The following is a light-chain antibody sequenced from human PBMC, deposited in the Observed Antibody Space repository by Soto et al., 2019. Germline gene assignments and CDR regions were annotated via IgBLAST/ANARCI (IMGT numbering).Light chain of an antibody. J-gene: IGKJ2*01. CDR2: GAS. CDR3: QQYTNWPYT. V-gene: IGKV3-15*01. CDR1: QSVGSN. Sequence: EIVMTQSPATLSVSPGERASHSCRASQSVGSNLAWYQQTAGQAPRLLIYGASTRATGIPARFSGSGSGTNFTLSISSLQSEDFAVYSCQQYTNWPYTFGQGTKLEIK.